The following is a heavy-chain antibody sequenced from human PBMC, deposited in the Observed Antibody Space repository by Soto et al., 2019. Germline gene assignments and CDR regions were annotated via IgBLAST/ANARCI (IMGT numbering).Heavy chain of an antibody. CDR1: GYSFTSYW. CDR2: IYPGDSDT. J-gene: IGHJ4*02. V-gene: IGHV5-51*01. CDR3: ARRYCSSTSCYEGQLDY. Sequence: PGESLKISCKGSGYSFTSYWIGWVRQMPGKGLEWMGIIYPGDSDTRYSPSFQGQVTISADKSISTAYLQWSSLKASDTAMYYCARRYCSSTSCYEGQLDYWGQGTLVTAPQ. D-gene: IGHD2-2*01.